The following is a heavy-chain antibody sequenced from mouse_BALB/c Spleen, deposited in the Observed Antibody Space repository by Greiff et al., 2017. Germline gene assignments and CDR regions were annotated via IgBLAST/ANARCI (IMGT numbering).Heavy chain of an antibody. J-gene: IGHJ3*01. D-gene: IGHD2-1*01. CDR1: GYTFTSYY. Sequence: QVHVKQPGAELVKPGASVKLSCKASGYTFTSYYMYWVKQRPGQGLEWIGGINPSNGGTNFNEKFKSKATLTVDKSSNTAYMQLSSLTSEDSAVYYCARSNYGNYWFAYWGQGTLVTVSA. CDR3: ARSNYGNYWFAY. CDR2: INPSNGGT. V-gene: IGHV1S81*02.